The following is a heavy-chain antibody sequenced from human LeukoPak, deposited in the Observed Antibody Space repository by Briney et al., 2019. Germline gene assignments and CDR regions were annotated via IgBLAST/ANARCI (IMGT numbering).Heavy chain of an antibody. D-gene: IGHD3-22*01. J-gene: IGHJ5*02. V-gene: IGHV3-21*01. CDR2: ISSSSSYI. Sequence: GGSLRLSCAASGFTFSSYSMNWVRQAPGKGLEWVSSISSSSSYIYYADSVKGRFTISRDNAKNSLYLLMNSLRAEDTAVYYCARADYDSSGYYYDSWFDPWGQGTLVTVSS. CDR1: GFTFSSYS. CDR3: ARADYDSSGYYYDSWFDP.